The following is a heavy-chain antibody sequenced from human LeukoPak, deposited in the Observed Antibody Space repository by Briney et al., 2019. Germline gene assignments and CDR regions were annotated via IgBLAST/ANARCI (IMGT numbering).Heavy chain of an antibody. CDR1: GGSISNSNW. V-gene: IGHV4-4*02. CDR2: IYHSGNT. J-gene: IGHJ4*02. CDR3: ARVLRGGLEYFDY. Sequence: SGTLSLTCAVSGGSISNSNWWSWVRQPPGKGLEGIGEIYHSGNTNYNPSLKSRVTISVDKSKTQFSLKLSSVTAADTAVYYCARVLRGGLEYFDYWGQGTLVTVSS.